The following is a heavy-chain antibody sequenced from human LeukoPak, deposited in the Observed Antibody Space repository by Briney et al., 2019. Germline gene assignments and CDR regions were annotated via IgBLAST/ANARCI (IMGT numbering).Heavy chain of an antibody. D-gene: IGHD3-3*01. CDR2: ISSSGSTI. CDR1: GFTFSDYY. CDR3: ARVAYYDFWSGYYIPYYFDY. Sequence: GGSLRLSCAASGFTFSDYYMSWIRQAPGRGLEWVSYISSSGSTIYYADSVKGRFTISRDNAKNSLYLQMNSLRAEDTAVYYCARVAYYDFWSGYYIPYYFDYWGQGTLVTVSS. J-gene: IGHJ4*02. V-gene: IGHV3-11*01.